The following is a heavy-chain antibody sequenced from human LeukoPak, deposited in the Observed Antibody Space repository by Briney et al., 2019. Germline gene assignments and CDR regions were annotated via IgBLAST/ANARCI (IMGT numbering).Heavy chain of an antibody. Sequence: PGGSLRLSCAGSGYIFYDYGMRWVRQAPGKGLEWVAGINWNGGSTGYAASVKGRCTISRDNAKTALYLEMNSLRVEDTAFYYCVRLGRDGYTYGAAYWGQGALVTVSS. J-gene: IGHJ1*01. CDR2: INWNGGST. CDR3: VRLGRDGYTYGAAY. D-gene: IGHD5-24*01. CDR1: GYIFYDYG. V-gene: IGHV3-20*04.